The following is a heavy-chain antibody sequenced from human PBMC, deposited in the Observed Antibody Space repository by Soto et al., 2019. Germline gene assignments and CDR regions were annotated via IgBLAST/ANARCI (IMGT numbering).Heavy chain of an antibody. Sequence: PGGSLRLSCAASGFTFDDYAMHWVRQAPGKGLEWVSGISWNSGSIGYADSVKGRFTISRDNAKNSLYLQMNSLRAEDTALYYCAKAREKLGLRDLFDYWGQGTLVTVSS. CDR2: ISWNSGSI. D-gene: IGHD1-26*01. CDR1: GFTFDDYA. V-gene: IGHV3-9*01. J-gene: IGHJ4*02. CDR3: AKAREKLGLRDLFDY.